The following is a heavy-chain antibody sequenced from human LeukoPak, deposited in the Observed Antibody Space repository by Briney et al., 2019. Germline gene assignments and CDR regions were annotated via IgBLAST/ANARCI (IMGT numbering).Heavy chain of an antibody. CDR3: ARALVRGVIITEVGY. V-gene: IGHV3-7*01. CDR1: GFTFSSYW. J-gene: IGHJ4*02. D-gene: IGHD3-10*01. CDR2: IKEDGSEK. Sequence: PGGSLRLSCAASGFTFSSYWMSWVRQAPGKGLEWVASIKEDGSEKYYVDSVKGRFTISRDNSKNTLYLQMNSLRAEDTAVYYCARALVRGVIITEVGYWGQGTLVTVSS.